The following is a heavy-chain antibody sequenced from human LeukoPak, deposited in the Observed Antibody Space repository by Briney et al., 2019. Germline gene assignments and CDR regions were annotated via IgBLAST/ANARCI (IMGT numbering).Heavy chain of an antibody. CDR2: IKQDATEI. V-gene: IGHV3-7*01. J-gene: IGHJ5*02. CDR3: ARLNWDDGEVSGFDQ. CDR1: GFSFRNSW. Sequence: GGSLRLSCAASGFSFRNSWMSWVRQAPGKGLEWVANIKQDATEIYYADSVKGRPTISRDNARKSLFLQMNILRVEDTALYYCARLNWDDGEVSGFDQWGQGILVTVSS. D-gene: IGHD1-26*01.